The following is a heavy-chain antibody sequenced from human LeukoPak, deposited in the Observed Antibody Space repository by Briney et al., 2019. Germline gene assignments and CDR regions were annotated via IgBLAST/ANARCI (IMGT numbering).Heavy chain of an antibody. CDR3: ARGRRYYDSSGYYYYFDY. Sequence: SETLSLTCAVYGGSFSGYYWSWIRQPPGKGLEWIGEINHSGSTNYNPSLKSRVTISVDTSKNQFSLKLSSVTAADTAVYYCARGRRYYDSSGYYYYFDYRGQGTLVTVSS. CDR2: INHSGST. J-gene: IGHJ4*02. CDR1: GGSFSGYY. V-gene: IGHV4-34*01. D-gene: IGHD3-22*01.